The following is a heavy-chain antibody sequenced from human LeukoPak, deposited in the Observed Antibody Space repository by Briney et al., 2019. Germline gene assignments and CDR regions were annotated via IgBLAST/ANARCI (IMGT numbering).Heavy chain of an antibody. J-gene: IGHJ6*03. Sequence: NPGGSLRLSCAASGFTFSSYNMNWVRQAPGKGLEGVSSITSSSSYIYYADSVKGRFTISRDNAKNSLFLQMNSLTAEDTAVYYCARDPYSGGYWNYYYYYMDVWGKGTTVTISS. CDR1: GFTFSSYN. CDR2: ITSSSSYI. V-gene: IGHV3-21*01. D-gene: IGHD1-26*01. CDR3: ARDPYSGGYWNYYYYYMDV.